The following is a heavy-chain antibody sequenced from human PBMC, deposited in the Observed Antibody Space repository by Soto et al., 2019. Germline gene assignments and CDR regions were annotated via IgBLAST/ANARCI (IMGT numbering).Heavy chain of an antibody. CDR1: GYSFTSYW. Sequence: GESLKISCKGSGYSFTSYWIGWVRQMPGKGLEWMGIIYPGDSDTRYSPSFQGQVTISADKSTSTAYLQWSSLKASDTAMYYCARRSSSSYYYYYYGMDVWGQGTTVTVSS. V-gene: IGHV5-51*01. D-gene: IGHD6-6*01. CDR3: ARRSSSSYYYYYYGMDV. J-gene: IGHJ6*02. CDR2: IYPGDSDT.